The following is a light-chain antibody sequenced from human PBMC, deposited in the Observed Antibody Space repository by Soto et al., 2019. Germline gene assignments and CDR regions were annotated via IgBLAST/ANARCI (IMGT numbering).Light chain of an antibody. J-gene: IGLJ1*01. CDR2: DVS. CDR3: CSYTTSNTRQIV. V-gene: IGLV2-14*01. Sequence: QPASVSGSPGQSITISCTGTSSDVGGYNYVSWYQQHPGKAPKFMIYDVSNRPSGVSNRFSGSKSGNTASLTISGLQAEDEADYYCCSYTTSNTRQIVFGTGTKVTVL. CDR1: SSDVGGYNY.